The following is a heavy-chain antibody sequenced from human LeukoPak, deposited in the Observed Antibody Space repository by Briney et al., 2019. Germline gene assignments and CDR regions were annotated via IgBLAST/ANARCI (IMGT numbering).Heavy chain of an antibody. CDR3: ALIGGADCSGGSCYSYASSFDY. J-gene: IGHJ4*02. CDR1: GYTFTSYA. D-gene: IGHD2-15*01. CDR2: INAGNGNT. Sequence: ASVKVSCKASGYTFTSYAMHWVRQAPGQRLEWMGWINAGNGNTKYSQKFQGRVTITRDTSASTAYVELSSLRSEDTAVYYCALIGGADCSGGSCYSYASSFDYWGQGTLVTVSS. V-gene: IGHV1-3*01.